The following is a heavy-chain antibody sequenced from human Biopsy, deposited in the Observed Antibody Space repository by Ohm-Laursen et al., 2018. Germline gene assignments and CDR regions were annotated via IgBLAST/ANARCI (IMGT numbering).Heavy chain of an antibody. V-gene: IGHV4-4*07. CDR1: GGDINNYY. CDR3: ASVVLGPTNDAFDL. D-gene: IGHD3-22*01. Sequence: GTLSLTCNVSGGDINNYYWSWIRQPAGKGLEWIGRPPPRGSTNYNPSLKSRVTMSVDTSKKQLSLRLRSVTAADTAMYYCASVVLGPTNDAFDLWGQGTMVVVSS. CDR2: PPPRGST. J-gene: IGHJ3*01.